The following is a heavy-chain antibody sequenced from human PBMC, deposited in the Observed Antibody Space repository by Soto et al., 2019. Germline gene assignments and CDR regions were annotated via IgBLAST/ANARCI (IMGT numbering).Heavy chain of an antibody. CDR1: GVSISSGDYY. D-gene: IGHD6-19*01. V-gene: IGHV4-30-4*01. Sequence: SETLSLTCTVSGVSISSGDYYWSWIRQPPGKGLEWIGYIYYSENTYSNPSLKSRVAISGDTSKNQFSLKLSSVTAADTAVYYCARHVNLPLAGTGFDSWGRGTLVTVSS. CDR3: ARHVNLPLAGTGFDS. J-gene: IGHJ4*02. CDR2: IYYSENT.